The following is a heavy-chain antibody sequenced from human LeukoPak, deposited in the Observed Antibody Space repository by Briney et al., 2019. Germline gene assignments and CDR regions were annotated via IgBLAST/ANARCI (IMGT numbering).Heavy chain of an antibody. CDR3: ASNWNYGNWFDP. Sequence: GGSLRLSCAASGFTFSSYEMNWVRQAPGKGLEWVSYISSSGSTIYYADSVKGRFTISRDNAKNSLYPQMNSLRAEDTAVYYCASNWNYGNWFDPWGQGTLVTVSS. CDR2: ISSSGSTI. D-gene: IGHD1-7*01. J-gene: IGHJ5*02. CDR1: GFTFSSYE. V-gene: IGHV3-48*03.